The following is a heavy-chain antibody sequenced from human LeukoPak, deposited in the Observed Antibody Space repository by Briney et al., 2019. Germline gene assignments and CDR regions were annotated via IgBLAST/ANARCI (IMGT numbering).Heavy chain of an antibody. CDR2: INHSGST. Sequence: PSETLSLTCAVYGGSFSGYYWSWIRQPPGKGLEWIGEINHSGSTNYNPSLKSRVTISVDTSKNQFSLKLSSVTAADTAVYYCAASIAARRYDYWGQGTRVIDSS. CDR1: GGSFSGYY. V-gene: IGHV4-34*01. CDR3: AASIAARRYDY. J-gene: IGHJ4*02. D-gene: IGHD6-6*01.